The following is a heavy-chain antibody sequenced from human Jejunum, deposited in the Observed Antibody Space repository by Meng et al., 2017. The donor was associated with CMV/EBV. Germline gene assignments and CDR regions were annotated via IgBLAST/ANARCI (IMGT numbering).Heavy chain of an antibody. Sequence: GQRVESGGGLIQPGGSLRLSCAASGFKVGYNYMSWVRQAPGKGLEYVAFIHSAGTTYYADFVKGRFTISRDESKNTLYLQLNSLRADDTGVYYCAREGTGGSGYQLNYWGQGTLVTVSS. J-gene: IGHJ4*02. V-gene: IGHV3-53*01. CDR1: GFKVGYNY. CDR2: IHSAGTT. CDR3: AREGTGGSGYQLNY. D-gene: IGHD3-10*01.